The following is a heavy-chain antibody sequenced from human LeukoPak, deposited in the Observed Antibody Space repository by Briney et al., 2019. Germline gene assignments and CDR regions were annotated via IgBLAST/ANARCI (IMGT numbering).Heavy chain of an antibody. CDR1: GYTFTSYG. Sequence: ASVKVSCKASGYTFTSYGISWVRQAPGQGLEWMGWISAYNGNTNYAQKLQGRVTMPTDTSTSTAYMELRSLRSDDTAVYYCARGYSYGPDLYYFDYWGQGTLVTVSS. CDR3: ARGYSYGPDLYYFDY. D-gene: IGHD5-18*01. J-gene: IGHJ4*02. CDR2: ISAYNGNT. V-gene: IGHV1-18*01.